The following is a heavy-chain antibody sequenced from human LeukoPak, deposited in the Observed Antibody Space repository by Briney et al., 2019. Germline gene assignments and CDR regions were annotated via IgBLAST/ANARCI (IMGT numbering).Heavy chain of an antibody. CDR3: VSLELPTY. J-gene: IGHJ4*02. Sequence: GGSLRLSCAASGFTFDDYAMHWVPQAPGKGLEWVSGISWNSGSIGYADSVKGRFTISRDNAKNSLYLQMNSLRAEDTALYYCVSLELPTYWGQGTLVTVSS. CDR1: GFTFDDYA. V-gene: IGHV3-9*01. D-gene: IGHD1-7*01. CDR2: ISWNSGSI.